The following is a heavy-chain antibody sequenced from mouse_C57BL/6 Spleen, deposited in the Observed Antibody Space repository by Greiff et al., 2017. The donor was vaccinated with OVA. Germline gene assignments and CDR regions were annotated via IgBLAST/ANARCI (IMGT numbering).Heavy chain of an antibody. CDR2: IDPNSGGT. CDR1: GYTFTSYW. Sequence: QVQLQQPGAELVKPGASVKLSCKASGYTFTSYWMHWVKQRPGRGLEWIGRIDPNSGGTKYNEKFKSKATLTVDKPSSTAYMQLSSVTSEDSAVYACARGYYGSSYKFAYWGQGTLVTVSA. V-gene: IGHV1-72*01. J-gene: IGHJ3*01. CDR3: ARGYYGSSYKFAY. D-gene: IGHD1-1*01.